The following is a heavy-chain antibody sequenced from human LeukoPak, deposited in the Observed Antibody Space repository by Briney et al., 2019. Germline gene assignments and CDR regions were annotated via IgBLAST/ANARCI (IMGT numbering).Heavy chain of an antibody. CDR2: IRYDGSNK. CDR1: GFTFSSYG. Sequence: GGSLRLSCAASGFTFSSYGMHSVRQAPGRGLEWVAFIRYDGSNKYYADSVKGRFTISRANSKNTLYRKINRLTAEDTAWYYCAKDPLYLYSGYAGYYFDYWGQGTLVTVSS. V-gene: IGHV3-30*02. CDR3: AKDPLYLYSGYAGYYFDY. D-gene: IGHD5-12*01. J-gene: IGHJ4*01.